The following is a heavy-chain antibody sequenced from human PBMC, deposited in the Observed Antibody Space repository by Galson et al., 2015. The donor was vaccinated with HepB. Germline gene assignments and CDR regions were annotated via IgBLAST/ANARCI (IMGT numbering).Heavy chain of an antibody. J-gene: IGHJ4*02. V-gene: IGHV3-30*04. CDR1: GFTFSSYA. D-gene: IGHD3-22*01. CDR2: ISYDGSNK. CDR3: ARDPAGYYDSSGYYYPNFDY. Sequence: LRLSCAASGFTFSSYAMHWVRQAPGKGLEWVAVISYDGSNKYYADSVKGRFTISRDNSKNTLYLQMNSLRAEDTAVYYCARDPAGYYDSSGYYYPNFDYWGQGTLVTVSS.